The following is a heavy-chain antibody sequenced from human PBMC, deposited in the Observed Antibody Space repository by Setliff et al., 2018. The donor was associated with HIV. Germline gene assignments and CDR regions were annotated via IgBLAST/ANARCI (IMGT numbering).Heavy chain of an antibody. D-gene: IGHD3-10*01. Sequence: SETLSLTCTVSNGSIGTYYWTWIRQPPGKGLEYIGYIYFTGPTKFNPSLKSRVTMSVDTSKKQFSLKLSSVTAADTAVYYCASLDGSESPYIYYYYMDVWGEGTAVTVSS. CDR2: IYFTGPT. CDR3: ASLDGSESPYIYYYYMDV. CDR1: NGSIGTYY. V-gene: IGHV4-59*01. J-gene: IGHJ6*03.